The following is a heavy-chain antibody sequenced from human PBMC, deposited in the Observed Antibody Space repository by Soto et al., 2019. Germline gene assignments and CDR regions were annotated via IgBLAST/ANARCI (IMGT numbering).Heavy chain of an antibody. D-gene: IGHD3-22*01. CDR1: GGSISSHY. CDR3: TRSGGDYVNGGYYGGDYDY. J-gene: IGHJ4*02. Sequence: VQLQESGPGLVKPSETLSLTCTVSGGSISSHYWSWIRQSPGKGLEWIGYIHHTGTTNYNPSLKSRVTISLATSQNQFSLKRTSVTAADTAVYYCTRSGGDYVNGGYYGGDYDYWGRGTLVTVSS. CDR2: IHHTGTT. V-gene: IGHV4-59*11.